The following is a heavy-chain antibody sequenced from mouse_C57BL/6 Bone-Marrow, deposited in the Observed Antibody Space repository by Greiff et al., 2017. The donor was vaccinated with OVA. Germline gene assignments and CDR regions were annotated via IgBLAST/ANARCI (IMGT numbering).Heavy chain of an antibody. V-gene: IGHV5-9*01. CDR2: ISGGGGHT. D-gene: IGHD1-3*01. CDR1: GFTFSSYT. J-gene: IGHJ1*03. Sequence: EVQGVESGGGLVKPGGSLKLSCAASGFTFSSYTMSWVRQTPEKRLEWVATISGGGGHTYYPDSVQGRFTISRDNATNTLYLQMSSLRSEDTALYYCARKITAPRYFDVWGTGTTVTVSS. CDR3: ARKITAPRYFDV.